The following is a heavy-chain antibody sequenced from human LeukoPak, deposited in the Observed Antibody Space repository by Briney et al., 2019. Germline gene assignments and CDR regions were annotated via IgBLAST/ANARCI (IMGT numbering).Heavy chain of an antibody. J-gene: IGHJ4*02. D-gene: IGHD7-27*01. CDR2: ISYDGSNE. Sequence: GGSLRLSCAASGFTFSSYGMHWVRQAPGKGLEWVAVISYDGSNECYADSVKGRFTISRDNSKNTLYLQMNSLRAEDTAVYYCAKDLGDYYFDYWGQGTLVTVSS. CDR1: GFTFSSYG. CDR3: AKDLGDYYFDY. V-gene: IGHV3-30*18.